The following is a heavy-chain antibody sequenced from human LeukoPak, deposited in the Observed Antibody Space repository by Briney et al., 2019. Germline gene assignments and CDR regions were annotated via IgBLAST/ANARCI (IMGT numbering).Heavy chain of an antibody. D-gene: IGHD3-16*02. CDR3: ARYRRGEDAFDI. CDR1: GGSISSYY. V-gene: IGHV4-59*08. CDR2: IYYSGST. J-gene: IGHJ3*02. Sequence: PSETLSLTCTVSGGSISSYYWSWIRQPPGKGREWIGYIYYSGSTNYNPSLKSRVTISVDTSKNQLSLNLSSVPAADTAVYYCARYRRGEDAFDIWGQGTMVTVSS.